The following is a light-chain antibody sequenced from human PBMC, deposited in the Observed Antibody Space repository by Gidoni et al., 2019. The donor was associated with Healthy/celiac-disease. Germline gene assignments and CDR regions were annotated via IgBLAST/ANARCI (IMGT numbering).Light chain of an antibody. CDR1: QSVSSN. Sequence: EIFMTQSPATLSVSPGERSTLSCRASQSVSSNLAWYQQKPGQAPRLLIYGASTRDTGIPARVSGSGSGTEFTLTISSLQSEDFAVYYCQQYNNWPYTFGQGTKLEIK. J-gene: IGKJ2*01. V-gene: IGKV3-15*01. CDR2: GAS. CDR3: QQYNNWPYT.